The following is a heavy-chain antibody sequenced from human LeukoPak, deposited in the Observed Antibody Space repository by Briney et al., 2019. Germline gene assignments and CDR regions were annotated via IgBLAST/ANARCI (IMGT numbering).Heavy chain of an antibody. V-gene: IGHV4-59*01. Sequence: PSETLSLTCTVSGGSISSYYWSWIRQPPGKGLEWIGYIYYSGSTHYNPSLKSRVTISVDTSKNQFSLKLSSVTAADTAVYYCARTEESGYSYRYFGYYYMDVWGKGTTVTVSS. CDR3: ARTEESGYSYRYFGYYYMDV. D-gene: IGHD5-18*01. CDR1: GGSISSYY. J-gene: IGHJ6*03. CDR2: IYYSGST.